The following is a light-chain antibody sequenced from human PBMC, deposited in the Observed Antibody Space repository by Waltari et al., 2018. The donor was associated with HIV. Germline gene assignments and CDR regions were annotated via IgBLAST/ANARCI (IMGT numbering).Light chain of an antibody. Sequence: DILMTQAPATLSVSPGERATLSCRASQSVSSNLAWYQQKPGQAPRLLVYAASTRATGSPARFSGSGSGTEFTLTISSLQSEDFAVYYCQQYNNWPPRDTFGQGTKLEIK. V-gene: IGKV3-15*01. CDR2: AAS. J-gene: IGKJ2*01. CDR1: QSVSSN. CDR3: QQYNNWPPRDT.